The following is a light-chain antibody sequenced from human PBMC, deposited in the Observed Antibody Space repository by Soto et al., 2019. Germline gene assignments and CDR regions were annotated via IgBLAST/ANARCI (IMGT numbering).Light chain of an antibody. Sequence: EIVLTQSPGTLSLSPGERATLSCRASQSVSSSYLAWYQQKPGQAPRLLNYGASSRATGIPDRFSGSGSGTDVTLNISRLETEDFAVYYCQQYGSSFTFGGGTKVEIK. J-gene: IGKJ4*01. CDR3: QQYGSSFT. V-gene: IGKV3-20*01. CDR2: GAS. CDR1: QSVSSSY.